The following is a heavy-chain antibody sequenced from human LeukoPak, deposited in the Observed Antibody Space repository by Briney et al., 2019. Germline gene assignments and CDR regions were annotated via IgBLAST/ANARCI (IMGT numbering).Heavy chain of an antibody. Sequence: GGSLRLSCAASGFTFDDYAMHWVRQAPGKGLEWVSGISWNSGSIGYADSVKGRFTISRDNAKNSLYLQMNSLRAEDTAVYYCARGGSGWYKDYWGQGTLVTVSS. V-gene: IGHV3-9*01. CDR2: ISWNSGSI. CDR1: GFTFDDYA. J-gene: IGHJ4*02. D-gene: IGHD6-19*01. CDR3: ARGGSGWYKDY.